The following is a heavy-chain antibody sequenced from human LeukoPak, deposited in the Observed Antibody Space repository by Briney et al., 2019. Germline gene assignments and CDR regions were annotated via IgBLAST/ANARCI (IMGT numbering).Heavy chain of an antibody. J-gene: IGHJ6*03. Sequence: SVKVSRKASGGTFSSYAISWVRQAPGQGLEWMGGIIPIFGTANYAQKFQGRVTITADKSTSTAYMELSSLRSEDTAVYYCASGVLWFGSLLLKGMDVWGKGTTVTVSS. CDR2: IIPIFGTA. CDR1: GGTFSSYA. CDR3: ASGVLWFGSLLLKGMDV. V-gene: IGHV1-69*06. D-gene: IGHD3-10*01.